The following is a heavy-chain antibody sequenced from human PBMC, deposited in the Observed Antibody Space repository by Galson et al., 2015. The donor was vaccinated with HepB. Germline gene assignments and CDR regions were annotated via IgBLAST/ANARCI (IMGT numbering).Heavy chain of an antibody. D-gene: IGHD3-3*01. J-gene: IGHJ4*02. CDR2: INPNSGGT. CDR3: ARVLTPLRFLEWLSEYYFDY. Sequence: SVKVSCKASGYTFTGYYMHWVRQAPGQGLEWMGWINPNSGGTNYAQKFQGRVTMTRDTSISTAYMELSRLRSDNTAVYYCARVLTPLRFLEWLSEYYFDYWGQGTLVTVSS. CDR1: GYTFTGYY. V-gene: IGHV1-2*02.